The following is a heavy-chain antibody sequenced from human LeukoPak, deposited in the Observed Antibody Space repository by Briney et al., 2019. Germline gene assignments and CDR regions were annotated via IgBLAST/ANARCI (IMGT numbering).Heavy chain of an antibody. CDR1: GGSISSYY. D-gene: IGHD3-22*01. Sequence: PSETLSLTCTVSGGSISSYYWSWIRQPPGKGLEWIGYIYYGGSTNYNPSLKSRVTISVDTSKNQFSLKLSSVTAADTAVYYCARGPYSYDSSGAFDIWGRGTMVTVSS. CDR2: IYYGGST. CDR3: ARGPYSYDSSGAFDI. V-gene: IGHV4-59*01. J-gene: IGHJ3*02.